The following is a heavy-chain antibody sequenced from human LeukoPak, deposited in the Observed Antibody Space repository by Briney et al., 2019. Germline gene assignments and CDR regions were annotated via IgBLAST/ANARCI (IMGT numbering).Heavy chain of an antibody. CDR3: ARDKHSSGLIDY. CDR1: GFTFSSYS. J-gene: IGHJ4*02. V-gene: IGHV3-21*01. Sequence: PGGSLRLSCAASGFTFSSYSMNWVGQAPGKGLEWVSSISSSSSYIYYADSVKGRFTISRDNAKNSLYLQMNSLRAEDTAVYYCARDKHSSGLIDYWGQETLVTVSS. CDR2: ISSSSSYI. D-gene: IGHD6-19*01.